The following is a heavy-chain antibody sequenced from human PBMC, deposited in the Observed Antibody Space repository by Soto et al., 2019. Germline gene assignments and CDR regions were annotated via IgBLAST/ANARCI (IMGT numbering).Heavy chain of an antibody. Sequence: SVRVSCKASGGTFSSYAISWVRQAPGQGLEWMGGIIPIFGTANYAQKFQGRVTITADESTSTAYMELSSLRSEDTAVYYCATECSGGSCYSGSGYYYYGMDVWGQGTTVTVSS. V-gene: IGHV1-69*13. CDR2: IIPIFGTA. D-gene: IGHD2-15*01. CDR3: ATECSGGSCYSGSGYYYYGMDV. CDR1: GGTFSSYA. J-gene: IGHJ6*02.